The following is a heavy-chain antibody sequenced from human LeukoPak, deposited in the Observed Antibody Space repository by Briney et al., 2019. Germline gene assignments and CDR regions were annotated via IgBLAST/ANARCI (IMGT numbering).Heavy chain of an antibody. CDR3: ARGDYYDSSGYYSRTWFDP. J-gene: IGHJ5*02. CDR1: GGTFSSYT. V-gene: IGHV1-8*03. CDR2: MNPNSGNT. Sequence: ASVKVSCKASGGTFSSYTISWVRQAPGQGLEWMGWMNPNSGNTGYAQKFQGRVTITRNTSISTAYMELSSLRSEDTAVYYCARGDYYDSSGYYSRTWFDPWGQGTLVTVSS. D-gene: IGHD3-22*01.